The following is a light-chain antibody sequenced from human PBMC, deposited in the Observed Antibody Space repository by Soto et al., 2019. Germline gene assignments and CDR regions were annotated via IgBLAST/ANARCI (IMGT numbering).Light chain of an antibody. CDR3: LQDYNYPWT. CDR2: AAS. CDR1: QGIRND. Sequence: LQIAQFPSSLSAFLGDRIPITCPASQGIRNDLGWYQQKPGKAPKLLIYAASSLQSGVPSRFSGSGSGTDFTLTISSLQPEDFATYYCLQDYNYPWTFGQGTNEDIK. J-gene: IGKJ1*01. V-gene: IGKV1-6*01.